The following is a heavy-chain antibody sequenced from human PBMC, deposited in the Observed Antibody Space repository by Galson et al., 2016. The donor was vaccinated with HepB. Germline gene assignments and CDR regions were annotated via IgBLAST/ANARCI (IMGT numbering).Heavy chain of an antibody. CDR3: ARVEMASHFDY. V-gene: IGHV4-39*01. Sequence: LSLTCTVSGGSISGVSYYWVWIRQAPGKGLEWIGSIYYNGATYYSPSLKSRVTISVDTSKNQFSLKLSSVTAADTAVYYCARVEMASHFDYWGQGTLVAVSS. J-gene: IGHJ4*02. D-gene: IGHD5-24*01. CDR2: IYYNGAT. CDR1: GGSISGVSYY.